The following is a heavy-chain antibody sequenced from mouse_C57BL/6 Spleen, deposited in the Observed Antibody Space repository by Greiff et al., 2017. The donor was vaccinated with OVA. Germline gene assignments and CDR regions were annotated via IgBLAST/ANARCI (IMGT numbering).Heavy chain of an antibody. V-gene: IGHV14-4*01. CDR2: IDPENGDT. Sequence: EVQLQQSGAELVRPGASVTLSCTASGFNIKDDYMHWVKQRPEQGLEWIGWIDPENGDTEYASKFQGKATITADTSSNTAYLQLSSLTSEDTAVYYCTIYYGSIYFDYWGQGTTLTVSS. J-gene: IGHJ2*01. D-gene: IGHD1-1*01. CDR1: GFNIKDDY. CDR3: TIYYGSIYFDY.